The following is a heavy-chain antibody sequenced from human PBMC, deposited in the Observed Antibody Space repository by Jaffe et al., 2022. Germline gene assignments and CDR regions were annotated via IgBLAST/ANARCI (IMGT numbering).Heavy chain of an antibody. Sequence: QVQLVQSGAEVKKPGSSVKVSCKASGGTFSSYAISWVRQAPGQGLEWMGGIIPIFGTANYAQKFQGRVTITTDESTSTAYMELSSLRSEDTAVYYCARDQYYYDSSGYYNPGEFQHWGQGTLVTVSS. CDR1: GGTFSSYA. V-gene: IGHV1-69*05. J-gene: IGHJ1*01. CDR2: IIPIFGTA. D-gene: IGHD3-22*01. CDR3: ARDQYYYDSSGYYNPGEFQH.